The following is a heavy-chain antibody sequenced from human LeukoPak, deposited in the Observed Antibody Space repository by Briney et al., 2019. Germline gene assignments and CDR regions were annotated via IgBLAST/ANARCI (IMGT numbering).Heavy chain of an antibody. J-gene: IGHJ6*03. D-gene: IGHD3-10*01. CDR2: IYYSGST. CDR1: GGSISSSNW. Sequence: PSETLSLTCAVSGGSISSSNWGSWVRQPPGKGLEWIGEIYYSGSTNYNPSLKSRVTISVDRSKNQFSLKLSSVTAADTAVYYCARGVTMVRGVIGTYYYYYMDVWGKGTTVTVSS. CDR3: ARGVTMVRGVIGTYYYYYMDV. V-gene: IGHV4-4*02.